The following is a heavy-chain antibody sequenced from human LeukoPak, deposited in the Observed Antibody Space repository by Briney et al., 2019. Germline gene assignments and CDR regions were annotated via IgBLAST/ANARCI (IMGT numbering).Heavy chain of an antibody. Sequence: GGSLRLSCAASGFTVSSNYMSWVRQAPGKGLKRASVIYSGGSTFYADSVKGRFTISRDNSKNTLYLQMNSLRAEDTAVYYCARGGVYSSGWYGYFDYWGQGTLVTVSS. J-gene: IGHJ4*02. CDR2: IYSGGST. CDR1: GFTVSSNY. CDR3: ARGGVYSSGWYGYFDY. V-gene: IGHV3-53*01. D-gene: IGHD6-19*01.